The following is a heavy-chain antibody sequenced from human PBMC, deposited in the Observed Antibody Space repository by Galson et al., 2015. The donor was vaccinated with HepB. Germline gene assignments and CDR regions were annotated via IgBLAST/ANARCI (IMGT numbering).Heavy chain of an antibody. CDR3: ARDKPHYYYYYGMDV. CDR1: GFTFSNYE. CDR2: ISSSGTTV. V-gene: IGHV3-48*03. J-gene: IGHJ6*02. Sequence: SLRLSCAASGFTFSNYEMNWVRQAPGKGLEWVSYISSSGTTVDYADSVKGRFTISRYNAKNSLYLQMNSLRAEDTAVYYCARDKPHYYYYYGMDVWGQGTTVTVSS.